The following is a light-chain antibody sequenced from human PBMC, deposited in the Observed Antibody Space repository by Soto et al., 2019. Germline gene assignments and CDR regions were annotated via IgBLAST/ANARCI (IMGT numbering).Light chain of an antibody. V-gene: IGKV3-20*01. CDR1: QSVSNDY. J-gene: IGKJ3*01. CDR2: GAS. CDR3: QHYGISVPIT. Sequence: EVVLSQSPGTLSLSTGERATLSCRASQSVSNDYLAWYQQKPGQAPRLLIHGASSRAIGIPDRFSGGGSGTDFTLTISRLEPEDFAVYYCQHYGISVPITFGPGTNVDI.